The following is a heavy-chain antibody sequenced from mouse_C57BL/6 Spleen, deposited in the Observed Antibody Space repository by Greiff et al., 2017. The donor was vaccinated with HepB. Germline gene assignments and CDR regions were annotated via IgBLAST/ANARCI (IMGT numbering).Heavy chain of an antibody. Sequence: EVKLMESGGDLVKPGGSLKLSCAASGFTFSSYGMSWVRQTPDKRLEWVATISSGGSYTYYPDSVKGRFTISRDNAKNTLYLQMSSLKSEDTAMYYCARQYYYGSSYDWYFDVWGTGTTVTVSS. V-gene: IGHV5-6*01. CDR3: ARQYYYGSSYDWYFDV. J-gene: IGHJ1*03. CDR2: ISSGGSYT. D-gene: IGHD1-1*01. CDR1: GFTFSSYG.